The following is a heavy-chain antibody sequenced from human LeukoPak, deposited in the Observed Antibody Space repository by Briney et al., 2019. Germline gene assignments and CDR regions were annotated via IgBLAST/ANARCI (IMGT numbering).Heavy chain of an antibody. J-gene: IGHJ4*02. CDR2: IIPIFGTA. CDR3: ARGPRITMIGGSFDY. D-gene: IGHD3-22*01. V-gene: IGHV1-69*05. Sequence: SVKVSCKASGGTFSSYAISWVQQAPGQGLEWMGRIIPIFGTANYAQKFQGRVTITTDESTSTAYMELSSLRSEDTAVYYCARGPRITMIGGSFDYWGQGTLVTVSS. CDR1: GGTFSSYA.